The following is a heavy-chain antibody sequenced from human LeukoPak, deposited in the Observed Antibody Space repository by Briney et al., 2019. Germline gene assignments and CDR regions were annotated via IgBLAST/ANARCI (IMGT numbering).Heavy chain of an antibody. Sequence: ASVKVSCKASGYTLSVYYMHWVRQVPGQGLEWMGWINPNSGNTGYAQKFQGRVTMTRNTSISTAYMELSSLRSEDTAVYYCARGDYYFDYWGQGTLVTVSS. J-gene: IGHJ4*02. V-gene: IGHV1-8*02. CDR1: GYTLSVYY. CDR3: ARGDYYFDY. CDR2: INPNSGNT.